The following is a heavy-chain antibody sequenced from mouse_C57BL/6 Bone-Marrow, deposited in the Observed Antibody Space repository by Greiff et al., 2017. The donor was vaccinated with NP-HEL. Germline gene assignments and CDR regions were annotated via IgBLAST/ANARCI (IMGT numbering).Heavy chain of an antibody. CDR3: ARRYGNYEDYYAMDY. CDR1: GFTFSDYY. V-gene: IGHV5-12*01. D-gene: IGHD2-10*02. Sequence: DVQLQESGGGLVQPGGSLKLSCAASGFTFSDYYMYWVRQTPEKRLEWVAYISNGGGSTYYPDTVKGRFTISRDNAKNTLYLQMSRLKSEDTAMYYCARRYGNYEDYYAMDYWGQGTSVTVSS. CDR2: ISNGGGST. J-gene: IGHJ4*01.